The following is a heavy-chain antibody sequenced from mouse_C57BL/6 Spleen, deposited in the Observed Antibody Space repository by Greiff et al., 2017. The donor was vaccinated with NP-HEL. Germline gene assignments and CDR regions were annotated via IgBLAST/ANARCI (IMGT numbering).Heavy chain of an antibody. V-gene: IGHV1-80*01. J-gene: IGHJ2*01. D-gene: IGHD5-1-1*01. Sequence: VQLQQSGASVKISCKASGYAFSSYWMNWVKQRPGKGLEWIGQIYPGDGDTNYNGKFKGKATLTADKSSSTAYMQLSSLTSEDSAVYFCARNTLDYWGQGTTLTVSS. CDR1: GYAFSSYW. CDR3: ARNTLDY. CDR2: IYPGDGDT.